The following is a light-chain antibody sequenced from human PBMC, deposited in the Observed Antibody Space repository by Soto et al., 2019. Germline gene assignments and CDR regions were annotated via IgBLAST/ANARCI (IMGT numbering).Light chain of an antibody. CDR2: SNY. CDR3: AAWDDILNGYV. CDR1: SANIESNT. V-gene: IGLV1-44*01. Sequence: QSVLTQPPSASGTPGQSVTISCSGSSANIESNTVTWYQQLPGTAPKLVIYSNYDRPSGVPDRFSGSTSGTSASLVIRGLQSEDEADYYCAAWDDILNGYVFGGGTTVTVL. J-gene: IGLJ1*01.